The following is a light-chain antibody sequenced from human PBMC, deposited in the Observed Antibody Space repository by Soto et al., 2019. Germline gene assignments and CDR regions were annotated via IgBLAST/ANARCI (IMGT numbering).Light chain of an antibody. V-gene: IGKV3-15*01. CDR2: GAS. J-gene: IGKJ4*01. CDR1: QSVSSY. CDR3: QQYASSPLLT. Sequence: EIMMTQSPAALSVSPRERVTLSCRASQSVSSYLAWYQQKPGQPPRLLIYGASTRATGIPARFSGSGSGTEFTLTISSLQSEDFAVYYCQQYASSPLLTFGGATKVDIK.